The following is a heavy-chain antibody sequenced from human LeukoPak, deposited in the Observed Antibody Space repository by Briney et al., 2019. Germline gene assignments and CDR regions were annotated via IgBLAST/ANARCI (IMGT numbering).Heavy chain of an antibody. J-gene: IGHJ4*02. V-gene: IGHV3-53*01. Sequence: PGGSLRLSCTASGFTVSSNYLIWVRQAPGMGLEWVSLFHSGGNTDHADSVRGRFTISRDDSKNTLYLQMNSLRAEDTAVYYCAKDPEFWSGPFDYWGQGTLVTVSS. D-gene: IGHD3-3*01. CDR2: FHSGGNT. CDR3: AKDPEFWSGPFDY. CDR1: GFTVSSNY.